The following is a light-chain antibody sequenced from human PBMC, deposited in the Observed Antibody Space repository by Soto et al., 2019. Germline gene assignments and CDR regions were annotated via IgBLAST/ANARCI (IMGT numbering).Light chain of an antibody. Sequence: EIVLTQSPGTLSLSPGERATLSCRASQSVDSSLAWYQQKPGLAPTLLISDASSRASGVPDRFTGGGSGTDFTLTIRRLEPEDFALYYCQQYGGSPITFGQGTRLEIK. J-gene: IGKJ5*01. CDR1: QSVDSS. CDR3: QQYGGSPIT. CDR2: DAS. V-gene: IGKV3-20*01.